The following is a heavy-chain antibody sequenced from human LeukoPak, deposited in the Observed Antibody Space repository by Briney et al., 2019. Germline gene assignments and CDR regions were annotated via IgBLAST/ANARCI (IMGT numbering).Heavy chain of an antibody. Sequence: GESLKISCKGSGYSFTSYWIGWVRQMPGKGLEWMGIIYPGDSDTRYSPSSQGQVIISADKSISTAYLQWSSLKASDTAMYYCARSLYSSNWYYFDFWGQGTLVSVSS. CDR1: GYSFTSYW. J-gene: IGHJ4*02. D-gene: IGHD6-13*01. CDR2: IYPGDSDT. V-gene: IGHV5-51*01. CDR3: ARSLYSSNWYYFDF.